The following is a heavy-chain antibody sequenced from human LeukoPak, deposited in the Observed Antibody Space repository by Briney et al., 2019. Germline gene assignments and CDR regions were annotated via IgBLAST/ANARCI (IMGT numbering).Heavy chain of an antibody. J-gene: IGHJ4*02. CDR2: IYHSGST. D-gene: IGHD6-19*01. CDR3: AREGIAVAGTPDDY. Sequence: SETLSLTCTVSGYSISSGYYWGWIRQPPGKGLEWIGSIYHSGSTYYNPSLKSRVTISVDTSKNQFSLKLSSVTAADTAVYYCAREGIAVAGTPDDYWGQGTLVTVSS. V-gene: IGHV4-38-2*02. CDR1: GYSISSGYY.